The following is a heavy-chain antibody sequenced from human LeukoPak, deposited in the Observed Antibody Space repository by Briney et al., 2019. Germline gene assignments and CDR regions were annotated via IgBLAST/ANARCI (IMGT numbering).Heavy chain of an antibody. D-gene: IGHD1-20*01. CDR1: GGTFINYA. CDR2: IIPVFNAA. Sequence: SVKVSCKTSGGTFINYAFCWVRQAPGQGLEWMGGIIPVFNAANYAQRFQGRVTITADKSTNTVYMELSTLRFEDTAIYYCARKKGGDIYNWNEPDSWFDPWGQGTLVTVSS. V-gene: IGHV1-69*06. CDR3: ARKKGGDIYNWNEPDSWFDP. J-gene: IGHJ5*02.